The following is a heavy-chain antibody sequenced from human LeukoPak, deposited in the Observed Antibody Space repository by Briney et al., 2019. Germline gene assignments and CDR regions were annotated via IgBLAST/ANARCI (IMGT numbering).Heavy chain of an antibody. D-gene: IGHD6-19*01. V-gene: IGHV3-7*01. CDR1: GFTFSSYW. J-gene: IGHJ6*02. CDR3: ARLSDSSGWYEPYGMDV. Sequence: GGSLRLSCAASGFTFSSYWMSWVRRAPGKGLEWVANIKQDGSEKYYVDSVKGRFTISRDNAKNSLYLQMNSLRAEDTAVYYCARLSDSSGWYEPYGMDVWGQGTTVTVSS. CDR2: IKQDGSEK.